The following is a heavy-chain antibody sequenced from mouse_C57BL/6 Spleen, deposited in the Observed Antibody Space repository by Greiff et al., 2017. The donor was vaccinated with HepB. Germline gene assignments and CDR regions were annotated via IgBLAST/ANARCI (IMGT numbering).Heavy chain of an antibody. CDR2: IYPGDGDT. V-gene: IGHV1-80*01. Sequence: VQLQQSGAELVKPGASVKISCKASGYAFSSYWMNWVKQRPGKGLEWIGQIYPGDGDTNYNGKFKGKATLTADKSSSTAYMQLSSLTSEDSAVYFCAKIHYGSSYNFDYWGQGTTLTVSS. CDR3: AKIHYGSSYNFDY. D-gene: IGHD1-1*01. J-gene: IGHJ2*01. CDR1: GYAFSSYW.